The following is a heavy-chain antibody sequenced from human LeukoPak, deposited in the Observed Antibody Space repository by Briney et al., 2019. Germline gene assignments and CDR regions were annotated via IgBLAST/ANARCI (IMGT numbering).Heavy chain of an antibody. CDR1: GFTVSSNY. V-gene: IGHV3-53*01. CDR3: ARDLEPNQAHYGMDV. CDR2: FYGGGST. J-gene: IGHJ6*02. Sequence: GGSLRLSCAASGFTVSSNYMSWVRQAPGKGLEWVSVFYGGGSTYYADSVKGRFTISRDNSKNTLYLQMNSLRAEDTAVYYCARDLEPNQAHYGMDVWGQGTTVTVSS. D-gene: IGHD1-1*01.